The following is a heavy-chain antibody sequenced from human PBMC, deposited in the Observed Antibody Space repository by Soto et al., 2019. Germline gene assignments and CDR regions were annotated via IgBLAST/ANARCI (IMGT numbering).Heavy chain of an antibody. CDR2: IWYDGSNK. Sequence: GGSLRLSCAASGFTFSSYGMHWVRQAPGKGLEWVAVIWYDGSNKYYADSVKGRFTISRDNSKNTLYLQMNSLRAEDTAVYYCARVRGSSWYLINYYYYGMDVWGQGTTVTVSS. CDR1: GFTFSSYG. CDR3: ARVRGSSWYLINYYYYGMDV. D-gene: IGHD6-13*01. J-gene: IGHJ6*02. V-gene: IGHV3-33*01.